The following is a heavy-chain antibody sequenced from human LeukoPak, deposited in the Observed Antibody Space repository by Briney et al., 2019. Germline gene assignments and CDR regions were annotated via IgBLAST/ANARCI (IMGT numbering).Heavy chain of an antibody. J-gene: IGHJ4*02. D-gene: IGHD6-19*01. CDR3: ARGSWYSSGWYKTHLDY. V-gene: IGHV3-30*04. CDR1: GFTFSSYA. Sequence: GGSLRLSCAASGFTFSSYAMHWVRQAPGKGLERVAVISYDGSNKYYADSVKGRFTISRDNSKNTLYLQMNSLRAEDTAVYYCARGSWYSSGWYKTHLDYWGQGTLVTVSS. CDR2: ISYDGSNK.